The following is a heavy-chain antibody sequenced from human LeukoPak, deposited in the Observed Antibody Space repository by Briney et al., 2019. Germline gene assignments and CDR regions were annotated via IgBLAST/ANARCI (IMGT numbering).Heavy chain of an antibody. CDR2: IYYSGST. Sequence: SETLSLTCTVSGDSISSGGYYWSWIRQHPGKGLEWIGYIYYSGSTYYNPSLKSRVTISVDTSKNQFSLKLSSVTAADTAVYYCARAAAYYDSSGPGSHFDYWGQGTLVTVSS. CDR1: GDSISSGGYY. D-gene: IGHD3-22*01. V-gene: IGHV4-31*03. CDR3: ARAAAYYDSSGPGSHFDY. J-gene: IGHJ4*02.